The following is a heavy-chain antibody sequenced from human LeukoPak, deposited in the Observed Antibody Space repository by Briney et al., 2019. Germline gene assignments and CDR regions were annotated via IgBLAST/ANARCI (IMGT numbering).Heavy chain of an antibody. CDR3: ARGGGGYCSSTSCSIGNNWFDP. V-gene: IGHV1-69*02. D-gene: IGHD2-2*01. Sequence: ASVKVSCKASGGTFSSYTISWVRQAPGQGLEWMGRIIPILGIANYAQKFQGRVTITADKSTSTAYMELSSLRSEDTAVYYCARGGGGYCSSTSCSIGNNWFDPWGQGTLVTVSS. J-gene: IGHJ5*02. CDR1: GGTFSSYT. CDR2: IIPILGIA.